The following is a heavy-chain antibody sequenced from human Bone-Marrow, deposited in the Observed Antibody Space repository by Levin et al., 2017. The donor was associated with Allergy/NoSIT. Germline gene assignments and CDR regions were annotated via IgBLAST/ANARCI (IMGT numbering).Heavy chain of an antibody. Sequence: TGESLKISCAASGFSLSTYGMHWVRQAPGKGLEWVAVIWYDGSREYYADSVKGRFTISRDNSKNTLYLQMNSLRGEDTALYYCAGAYNNYYDYWGQGTLVTVSS. CDR1: GFSLSTYG. CDR2: IWYDGSRE. CDR3: AGAYNNYYDY. V-gene: IGHV3-33*01. D-gene: IGHD5-24*01. J-gene: IGHJ4*02.